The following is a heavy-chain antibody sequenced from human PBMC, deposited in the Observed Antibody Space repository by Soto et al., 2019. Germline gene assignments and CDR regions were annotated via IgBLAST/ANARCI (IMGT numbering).Heavy chain of an antibody. CDR1: GYIVTRSG. J-gene: IGHJ3*01. V-gene: IGHV1-18*01. CDR3: ARGGGAYDV. Sequence: QVQLVQSGAEVKRPGATVKVSCKASGYIVTRSGINWLRQAPGQGLEWMGCISEYGDSNYSEKLQDRVSLTTDTYTNTAYMELRSLGSDDTGGYYCARGGGAYDVWGQGTKITVSS. CDR2: ISEYGDS.